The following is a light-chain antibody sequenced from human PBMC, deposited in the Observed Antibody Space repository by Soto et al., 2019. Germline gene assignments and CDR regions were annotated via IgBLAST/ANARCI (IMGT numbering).Light chain of an antibody. CDR2: GAS. CDR1: RTINTY. Sequence: DVRMTQSPSSLSASVGDTITITCRASRTINTYLNWFQQKPGEPPRLLIYGASTLHDGVPSRFSGSGSGADFTLTISGLQPEYFASYHCQQTYSDISFGGGTKV. CDR3: QQTYSDIS. V-gene: IGKV1-39*01. J-gene: IGKJ4*01.